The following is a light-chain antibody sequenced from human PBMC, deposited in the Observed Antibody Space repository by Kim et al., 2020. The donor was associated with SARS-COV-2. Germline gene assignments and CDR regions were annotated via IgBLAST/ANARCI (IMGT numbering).Light chain of an antibody. CDR1: QSISNW. CDR2: KAS. V-gene: IGKV1-5*03. Sequence: DIQMTQSPSTLSASIGDRVTITCRASQSISNWLAWYQQKPGKAPTLLIYKASTLESGVPLRFSGSGSGTEFTLTISSLQPDDFATYYCQQYNSYSYTFGQGTKLEI. CDR3: QQYNSYSYT. J-gene: IGKJ2*01.